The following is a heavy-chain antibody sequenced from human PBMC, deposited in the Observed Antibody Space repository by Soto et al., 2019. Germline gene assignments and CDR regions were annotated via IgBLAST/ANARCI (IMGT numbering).Heavy chain of an antibody. V-gene: IGHV1-69*13. CDR1: GGTFSSYA. Sequence: SVKVSCKASGGTFSSYAISWVRQAPGQGLEWMGGIIPIFGTANYAQKFQGRVTITADESTSTAHVELSSLRSEDTAVYYCARGRVPAAPNWFDPWGQGTLVTVSS. J-gene: IGHJ5*02. D-gene: IGHD2-2*01. CDR2: IIPIFGTA. CDR3: ARGRVPAAPNWFDP.